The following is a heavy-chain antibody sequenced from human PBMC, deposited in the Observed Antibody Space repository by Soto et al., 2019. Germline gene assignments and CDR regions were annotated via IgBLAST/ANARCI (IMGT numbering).Heavy chain of an antibody. CDR1: GFTFSSYA. CDR2: ISGSGGST. V-gene: IGHV3-23*01. Sequence: EVQLLESGGGLVQPGGSLRLSCAASGFTFSSYAMSWVRQAPGKGLEWVSAISGSGGSTYYADSVKGRFTISRDNSKNTPYPQINSLRAAETAVYYCAKGPITMVPWFWFDPWGQGPLVTVSS. J-gene: IGHJ5*02. CDR3: AKGPITMVPWFWFDP. D-gene: IGHD3-10*01.